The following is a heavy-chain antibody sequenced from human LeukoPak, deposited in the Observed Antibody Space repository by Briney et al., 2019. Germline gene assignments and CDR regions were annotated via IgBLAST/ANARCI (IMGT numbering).Heavy chain of an antibody. V-gene: IGHV3-30*18. Sequence: PGGSLRLSCAASGFGFSSYGMHWVRQAPGKGLEWVAVISYDGSNKYYADSVKGRFTISRDNSKNTLYLQMNSLRAEDTAVYYCAKDEGEGSSAFDPWGQGTLVTVSS. D-gene: IGHD6-6*01. J-gene: IGHJ5*02. CDR1: GFGFSSYG. CDR3: AKDEGEGSSAFDP. CDR2: ISYDGSNK.